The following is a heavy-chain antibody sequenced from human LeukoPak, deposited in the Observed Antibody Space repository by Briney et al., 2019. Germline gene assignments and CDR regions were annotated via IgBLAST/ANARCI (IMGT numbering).Heavy chain of an antibody. J-gene: IGHJ4*02. Sequence: SETLSLTCTVSGGSISSSSYYWGWIRQPPGKGLEWIGSIYYSGSTYYNPSLKSRVTISVDTSKNQFSLKLSSVTAADTAVYYCARVQLWNFDYWGQGTLVTVSS. CDR1: GGSISSSSYY. CDR2: IYYSGST. D-gene: IGHD5-18*01. CDR3: ARVQLWNFDY. V-gene: IGHV4-39*07.